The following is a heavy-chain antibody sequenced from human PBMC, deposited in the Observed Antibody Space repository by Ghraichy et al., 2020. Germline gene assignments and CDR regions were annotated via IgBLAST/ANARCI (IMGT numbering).Heavy chain of an antibody. Sequence: SETRSLTCTVSGGSISSYWSWIRQPPGMGLEWIGYIYYSGNTNYNPSLKSRVAISRDTSKTQFSLRLTSVTAADTAVYYCARGLYGSNWYAVDFWGQGTLVTVSS. V-gene: IGHV4-59*01. CDR1: GGSISSY. CDR3: ARGLYGSNWYAVDF. CDR2: IYYSGNT. D-gene: IGHD6-13*01. J-gene: IGHJ4*02.